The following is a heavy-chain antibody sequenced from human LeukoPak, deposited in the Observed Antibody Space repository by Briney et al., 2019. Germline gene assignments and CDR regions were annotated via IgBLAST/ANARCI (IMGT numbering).Heavy chain of an antibody. Sequence: GGSLRLSCAASGITFSDYYMSWIRQAPGKGLEWVSYISSSGSTMYYADSVKGRFTISRDNAKNSLYLQMYSLRAEDTAVYYCARGDPYDSSGYYCDYFDYWGQGTLVTVSS. D-gene: IGHD3-22*01. CDR1: GITFSDYY. CDR2: ISSSGSTM. J-gene: IGHJ4*02. V-gene: IGHV3-11*01. CDR3: ARGDPYDSSGYYCDYFDY.